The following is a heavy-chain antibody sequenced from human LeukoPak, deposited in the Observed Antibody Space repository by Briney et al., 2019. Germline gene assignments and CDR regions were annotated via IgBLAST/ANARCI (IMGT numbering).Heavy chain of an antibody. V-gene: IGHV3-48*03. CDR3: ARVGRSSYGLDY. CDR2: ISSSGSTI. Sequence: GGSLRLCCAASGFTFSSYEMNWVRQAPGKGLEWVSYISSSGSTIYYADSVKGRFTISRGNAKNSLYLQMNSLRAEDTAVYYCARVGRSSYGLDYWGQGTLVTVSS. J-gene: IGHJ4*02. CDR1: GFTFSSYE. D-gene: IGHD5-18*01.